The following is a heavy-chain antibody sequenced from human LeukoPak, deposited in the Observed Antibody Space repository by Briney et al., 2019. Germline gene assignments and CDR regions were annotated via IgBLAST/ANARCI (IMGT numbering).Heavy chain of an antibody. V-gene: IGHV3-11*04. CDR1: GFTVSSNY. Sequence: GGSLRLSCAASGFTVSSNYMSWVRQAPGKGLEWVSFISSSGSAMYYADSVKGRFTISRDNAKNSLYLQMNSLRAEDTALYYCVRDGRYCSGGRCFPIWGQGTLVTVST. D-gene: IGHD2-15*01. CDR3: VRDGRYCSGGRCFPI. J-gene: IGHJ4*02. CDR2: ISSSGSAM.